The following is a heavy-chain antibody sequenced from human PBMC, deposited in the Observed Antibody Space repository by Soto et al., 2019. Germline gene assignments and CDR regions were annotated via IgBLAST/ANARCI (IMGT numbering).Heavy chain of an antibody. J-gene: IGHJ4*02. D-gene: IGHD3-22*01. V-gene: IGHV1-18*04. CDR2: ISAYNGNT. CDR3: ARTYYYDSSGYYPGY. CDR1: GYTFTSYG. Sequence: GASVKVSCKASGYTFTSYGISWVRQAPGQGLEWMGWISAYNGNTNYAQKLQGRVTMTTDTSTSTAYMELRSLRSDDTAVYYCARTYYYDSSGYYPGYWGQGTLVTVSS.